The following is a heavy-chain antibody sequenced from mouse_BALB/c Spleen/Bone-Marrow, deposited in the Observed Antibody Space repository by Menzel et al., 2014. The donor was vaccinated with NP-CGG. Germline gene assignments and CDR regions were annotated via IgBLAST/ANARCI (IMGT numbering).Heavy chain of an antibody. CDR3: ASYVYGYYFDY. J-gene: IGHJ2*01. Sequence: VQLQQSGAELVKPGALVKLSCTASGFNIKDTYMHWVKQRPEQGLEWIGRIDPANGNTKYDPKFQGKATITADTSSNTAYLQLSSLTSEDTAVYYCASYVYGYYFDYWGQGTTLTVSS. V-gene: IGHV14-3*02. D-gene: IGHD2-2*01. CDR2: IDPANGNT. CDR1: GFNIKDTY.